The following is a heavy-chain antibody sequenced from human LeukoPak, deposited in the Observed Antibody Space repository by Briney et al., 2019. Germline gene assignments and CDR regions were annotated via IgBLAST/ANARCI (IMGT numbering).Heavy chain of an antibody. D-gene: IGHD2-2*01. CDR1: GGSISSSTYY. CDR3: ARDVVPAIYGMDV. Sequence: PSETLSLTCTVSGGSISSSTYYWAWIRQPPGKGLEWVGNIFYSGSTYYNPSLKSRVTISVDTSKNQFSLKLSSVTAADTAVYYCARDVVPAIYGMDVWGQGTTVTVSS. V-gene: IGHV4-39*07. CDR2: IFYSGST. J-gene: IGHJ6*02.